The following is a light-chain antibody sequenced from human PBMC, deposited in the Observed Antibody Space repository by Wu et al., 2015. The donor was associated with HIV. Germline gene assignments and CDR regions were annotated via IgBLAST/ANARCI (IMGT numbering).Light chain of an antibody. CDR3: QHLNDYSPLYA. CDR2: KAS. CDR1: QSINDY. Sequence: DIQMTQSPSTLSASVGDRVTITCRASQSINDYLAWYQQKPGKAPKLLIYKASTLQSGVPSRFSGSGSGTEFTLTISSLQPDDFATYYCQHLNDYSPLYAFGQGTKGGDQT. V-gene: IGKV1-5*03. J-gene: IGKJ2*01.